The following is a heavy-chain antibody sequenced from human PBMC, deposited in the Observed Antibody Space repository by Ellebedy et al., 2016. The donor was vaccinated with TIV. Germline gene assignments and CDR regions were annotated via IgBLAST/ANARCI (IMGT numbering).Heavy chain of an antibody. V-gene: IGHV1-2*02. D-gene: IGHD1-26*01. CDR3: ARGGGVYFFDY. J-gene: IGHJ4*02. Sequence: AASVKVSCKASGYTFTGYYMHWVRQAPGQGLEWMGWINPNSGDTNYAQKFQGRVTMTRDTSISTAYMELSRLRSDGTAVYYCARGGGVYFFDYWGQGTLVTVSS. CDR2: INPNSGDT. CDR1: GYTFTGYY.